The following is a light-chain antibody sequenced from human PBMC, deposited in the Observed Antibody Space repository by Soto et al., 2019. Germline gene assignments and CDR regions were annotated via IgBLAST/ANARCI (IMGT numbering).Light chain of an antibody. J-gene: IGKJ5*01. CDR3: QQSYRTPIT. CDR1: QSIGSS. Sequence: DIQMTQSPSSLSASVGARVTITCRASQSIGSSLSWYQQKPGKAPKLMIYTASSLRSVVPSRFSGSGSGTEFTLSISSLQPEDFATYYCQQSYRTPITFGQGTRLDVK. CDR2: TAS. V-gene: IGKV1-39*01.